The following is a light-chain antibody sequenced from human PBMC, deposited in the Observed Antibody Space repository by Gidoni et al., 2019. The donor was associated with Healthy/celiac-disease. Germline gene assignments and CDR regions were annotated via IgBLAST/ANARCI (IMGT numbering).Light chain of an antibody. Sequence: AIRMTQSPSSLSASTGDRVTITCRASQGISSYLAWYQQKPGKAPKLLIDAASTLQSGVPSRFSGSGSGTDFTLTISCLQSEDFATYYCQQYYSYPRVTFGGGTKVEIK. CDR2: AAS. CDR1: QGISSY. J-gene: IGKJ4*01. CDR3: QQYYSYPRVT. V-gene: IGKV1-8*01.